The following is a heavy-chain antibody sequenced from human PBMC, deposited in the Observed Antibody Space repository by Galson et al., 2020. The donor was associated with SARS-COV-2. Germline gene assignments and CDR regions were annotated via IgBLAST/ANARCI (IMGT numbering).Heavy chain of an antibody. V-gene: IGHV4-39*01. CDR3: ARHVGDYYYYMDV. CDR1: GGSISTDTHH. Sequence: SETLSLTCTVSGGSISTDTHHWGWIRQPPGKGLEWIGGIYYSGTTSHNPSLKTRLTISVDTSKNQFSLKLSSVTAADTAVYYCARHVGDYYYYMDVWGKGTTVTVSS. J-gene: IGHJ6*03. CDR2: IYYSGTT.